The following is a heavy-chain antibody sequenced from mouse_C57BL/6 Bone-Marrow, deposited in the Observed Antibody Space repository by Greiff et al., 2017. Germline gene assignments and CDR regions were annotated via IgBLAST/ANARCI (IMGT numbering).Heavy chain of an antibody. CDR2: IDPEIGDT. CDR3: SSFDGNYFDY. J-gene: IGHJ2*01. V-gene: IGHV14-4*01. D-gene: IGHD2-3*01. CDR1: GFNIKDDY. Sequence: VQLQQSGAELVRPGASVKLSCTASGFNIKDDYIHWVKQRPEQGLEWIGWIDPEIGDTEYASKFQGKATITSDTSSNAADLQLSSLTSEDTAVCYCSSFDGNYFDYWGQGTPLTVAS.